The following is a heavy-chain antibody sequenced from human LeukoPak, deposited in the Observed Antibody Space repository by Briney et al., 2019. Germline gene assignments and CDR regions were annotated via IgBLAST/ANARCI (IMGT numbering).Heavy chain of an antibody. D-gene: IGHD3-9*01. J-gene: IGHJ4*02. CDR2: IYYSGST. CDR1: GGSFSGYY. Sequence: SETLSLTCAVYGGSFSGYYWSWIRQPPGKGLEWIGYIYYSGSTNYNPSLKSRVTISVDTSKNQFSLKLSSVTAADTAVYYCARAGRYFDWLLLDYWGQGTLVTVSS. CDR3: ARAGRYFDWLLLDY. V-gene: IGHV4-59*01.